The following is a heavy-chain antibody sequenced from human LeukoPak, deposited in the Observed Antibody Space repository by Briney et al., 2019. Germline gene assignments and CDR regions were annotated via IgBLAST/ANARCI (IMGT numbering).Heavy chain of an antibody. CDR2: IYHSGSA. D-gene: IGHD2-15*01. V-gene: IGHV4-31*03. J-gene: IGHJ3*02. CDR1: GGSISSDNYF. Sequence: SETLSLTCTVSGGSISSDNYFWSWIRQHPGKGLVWLGYIYHSGSAYYNPSLKSRLTISVDTSKNQFSLKLNSVIAADTAVYYCAREVNEPASTDAFDIWGQGTKVTVSS. CDR3: AREVNEPASTDAFDI.